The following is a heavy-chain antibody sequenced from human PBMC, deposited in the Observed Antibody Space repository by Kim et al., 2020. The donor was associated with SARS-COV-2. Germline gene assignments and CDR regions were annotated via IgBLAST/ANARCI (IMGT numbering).Heavy chain of an antibody. D-gene: IGHD3-9*01. CDR1: GFTSSSYG. CDR3: AREVLNNFDWFHYGMDV. V-gene: IGHV3-33*01. Sequence: GGSLRLSCAASGFTSSSYGMHWVRQAPGKGLEWVAVIWYDGSNKYYADSVKGRFTISRDNSKNTLYLQMNSLRAEDTAVYYCAREVLNNFDWFHYGMDVWGQGTTVTVSS. CDR2: IWYDGSNK. J-gene: IGHJ6*02.